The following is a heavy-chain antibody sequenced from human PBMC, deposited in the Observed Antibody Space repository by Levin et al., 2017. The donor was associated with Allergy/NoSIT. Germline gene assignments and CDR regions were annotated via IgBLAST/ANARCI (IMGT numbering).Heavy chain of an antibody. CDR3: ARRGEYYYYMDA. J-gene: IGHJ6*03. CDR1: GFTFSDHY. CDR2: TKNKANSYST. Sequence: PGESLKISCAASGFTFSDHYMDWVRQAPGKGLEWVGRTKNKANSYSTEYAASVKGRFTISRDDSKNSLYLQMNSLKIEDTAVYYCARRGEYYYYMDAWGKGTTVTVSS. D-gene: IGHD3-16*01. V-gene: IGHV3-72*01.